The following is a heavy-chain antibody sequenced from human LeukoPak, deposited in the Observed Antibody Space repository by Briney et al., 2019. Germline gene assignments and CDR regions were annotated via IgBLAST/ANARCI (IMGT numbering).Heavy chain of an antibody. CDR2: IYHSGST. D-gene: IGHD4-17*01. J-gene: IGHJ5*02. V-gene: IGHV4-30-2*01. Sequence: PSETLSLTCAVSGGSISSGGSSWSWIRQPPGKGLEWIGYIYHSGSTYYNPSLKSRVTISVDRSKNQFSLKLSSVTAADTAVYYCARQAVTTELGLMDWFDPWGQGTLVTVSS. CDR1: GGSISSGGSS. CDR3: ARQAVTTELGLMDWFDP.